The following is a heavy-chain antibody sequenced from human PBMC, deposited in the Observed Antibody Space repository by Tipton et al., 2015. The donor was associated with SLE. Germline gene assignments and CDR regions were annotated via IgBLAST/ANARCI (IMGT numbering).Heavy chain of an antibody. CDR3: AGGTYSSTVHYYYYAMDV. CDR2: ISYDGSKK. Sequence: SLRLSCAASGFTFGHYSMYWVRQAPGKGLEWVALISYDGSKKYYGDSVKGRFTISRDNSMNILYLQMNSLTPEDRAVYYCAGGTYSSTVHYYYYAMDVWGQGTTVTVSS. CDR1: GFTFGHYS. J-gene: IGHJ6*02. V-gene: IGHV3-30*03. D-gene: IGHD6-13*01.